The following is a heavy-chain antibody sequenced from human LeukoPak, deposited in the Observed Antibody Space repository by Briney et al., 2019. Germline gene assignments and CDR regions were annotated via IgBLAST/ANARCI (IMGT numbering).Heavy chain of an antibody. V-gene: IGHV4-34*01. D-gene: IGHD1-1*01. CDR2: INHSGST. CDR1: GGSFSGYY. J-gene: IGHJ4*02. CDR3: ARESRILLERLSIDY. Sequence: SETLSLTCAVYGGSFSGYYWSWIRQPPGKGLEWIGEINHSGSTNYNPSLKSRVTISVDTSKNQFSLKLSSATAADTAVYYCARESRILLERLSIDYWGQGTLVTVSS.